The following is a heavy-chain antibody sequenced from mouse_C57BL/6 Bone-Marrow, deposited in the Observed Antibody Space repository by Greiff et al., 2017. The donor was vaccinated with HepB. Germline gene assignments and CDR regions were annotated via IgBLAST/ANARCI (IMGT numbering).Heavy chain of an antibody. V-gene: IGHV1-54*01. CDR3: ARGYYGRAY. CDR1: GYAFTNYL. J-gene: IGHJ3*01. CDR2: INPGSGGT. D-gene: IGHD1-1*01. Sequence: QVQLQQSGAELVRPGTSVKVSCKASGYAFTNYLIEWVKQRPGQGLEWIGVINPGSGGTNYNEKFKGKATLTVDTSSSTAYMQLSSLTSEDSAVYYCARGYYGRAYWGQGTLVTVSA.